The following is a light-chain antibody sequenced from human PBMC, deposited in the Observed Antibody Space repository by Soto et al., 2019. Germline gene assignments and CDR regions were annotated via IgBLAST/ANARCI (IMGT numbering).Light chain of an antibody. CDR2: DTS. CDR3: EQYGSTPIT. J-gene: IGKJ5*01. CDR1: QRVRSRS. Sequence: EIVMTQSPATLSVSTGERVTLACRASQRVRSRSVSCYQVKGGLAPRPLIHDTSTRARGIPDRFRCSKSGTNFTLPIRSLPREDAAAYYFEQYGSTPITFGQATLLEIK. V-gene: IGKV3D-20*01.